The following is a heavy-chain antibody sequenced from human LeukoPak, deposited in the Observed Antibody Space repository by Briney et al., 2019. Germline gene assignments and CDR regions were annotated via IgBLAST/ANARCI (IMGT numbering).Heavy chain of an antibody. Sequence: GRSLRLSCGASGFTFGDYAMHWVRQAPGKGLEWVSGISGSSDYVAYADSVKGRFTISRDNARNSLYLQMNSLRAGDTAVYYCARGSGYSSGWYLFDYWGQGTLVTVSS. D-gene: IGHD6-19*01. CDR1: GFTFGDYA. V-gene: IGHV3-9*01. J-gene: IGHJ4*02. CDR3: ARGSGYSSGWYLFDY. CDR2: ISGSSDYV.